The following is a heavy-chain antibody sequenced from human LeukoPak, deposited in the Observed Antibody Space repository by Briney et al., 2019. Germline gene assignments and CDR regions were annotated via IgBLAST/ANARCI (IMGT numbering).Heavy chain of an antibody. CDR1: GYTFTSYD. Sequence: GASVKVSCKASGYTFTSYDINWVRQATGQGLEWMGWMNPNSGNTGYAQKFQGRVTMTRNTSISTAYMELSSLRSEDTAVYYCARGGAVADFNWFDPWGQGTLATVSS. D-gene: IGHD6-19*01. CDR3: ARGGAVADFNWFDP. J-gene: IGHJ5*02. CDR2: MNPNSGNT. V-gene: IGHV1-8*01.